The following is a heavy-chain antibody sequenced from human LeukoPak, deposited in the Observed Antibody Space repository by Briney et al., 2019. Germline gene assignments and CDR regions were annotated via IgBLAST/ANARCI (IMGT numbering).Heavy chain of an antibody. CDR3: ASLLVDTAMATIGYFDY. Sequence: SETLSLTCTVSGGSISSYYWSWIRQPPGKGLEWIGYIYYSGSTNYNPSLKSRVTISVDTSKNQFSLKLSSVTAADTAVYYCASLLVDTAMATIGYFDYWGQGTLVTVSS. V-gene: IGHV4-59*01. CDR2: IYYSGST. CDR1: GGSISSYY. J-gene: IGHJ4*02. D-gene: IGHD5-18*01.